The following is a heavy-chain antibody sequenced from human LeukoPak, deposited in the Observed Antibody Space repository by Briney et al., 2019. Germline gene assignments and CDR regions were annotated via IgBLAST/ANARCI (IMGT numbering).Heavy chain of an antibody. CDR2: IYYGENT. CDR1: GGSISSGPYY. D-gene: IGHD3-10*01. CDR3: ARRGWFGELFPANY. Sequence: GSLRLSCAASGGSISSGPYYWGWIRQPPGKGLEWIGNIYYGENTYYNPSLKSRVTISIDTSKNQFYLKLSSLTAADTAVYCCARRGWFGELFPANYWGQGTLVTVSS. V-gene: IGHV4-39*01. J-gene: IGHJ4*02.